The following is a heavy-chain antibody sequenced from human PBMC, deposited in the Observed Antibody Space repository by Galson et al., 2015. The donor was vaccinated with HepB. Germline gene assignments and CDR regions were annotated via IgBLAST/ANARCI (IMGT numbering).Heavy chain of an antibody. D-gene: IGHD4-17*01. CDR1: GFTFSSYG. Sequence: SLRLSCAASGFTFSSYGMHWVRQAPGKGLEWVAVIWYDGSNKYYADSVKGRFTISRDNSKNTLYLQMNSLRAEDTAVYYCAKDRLRVNTVTPFQHWGQGTLVTVSS. J-gene: IGHJ1*01. CDR3: AKDRLRVNTVTPFQH. V-gene: IGHV3-33*06. CDR2: IWYDGSNK.